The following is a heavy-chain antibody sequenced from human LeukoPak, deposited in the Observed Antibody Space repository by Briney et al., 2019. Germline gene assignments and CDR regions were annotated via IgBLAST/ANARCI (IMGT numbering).Heavy chain of an antibody. Sequence: ASVKVSCKASGYTFTSYGISWVRQAPGQGLEWMGWISAYNGNTNYAQKLQGRVTMTTDTSTSTAYMELRSLRSDDTAVYYCARGGYFYYYYYYGMDVWGQGTTVTVSS. J-gene: IGHJ6*02. CDR3: ARGGYFYYYYYYGMDV. CDR1: GYTFTSYG. CDR2: ISAYNGNT. D-gene: IGHD3-22*01. V-gene: IGHV1-18*01.